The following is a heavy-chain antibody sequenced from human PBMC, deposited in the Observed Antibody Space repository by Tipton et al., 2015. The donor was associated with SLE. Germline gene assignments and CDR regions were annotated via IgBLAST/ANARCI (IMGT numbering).Heavy chain of an antibody. CDR2: ISKSSSYI. CDR3: ARDAGICSGDSCHPFDY. D-gene: IGHD2-15*01. CDR1: GFTFSIYA. J-gene: IGHJ4*02. Sequence: SLRLSCTASGFTFSIYAMNWVRQAPGKGLEWVSSISKSSSYIYYADSVKGRFTISRDNAKNSLYLQMNSLRAEDTALYYCARDAGICSGDSCHPFDYWGQGILVPGSA. V-gene: IGHV3-21*03.